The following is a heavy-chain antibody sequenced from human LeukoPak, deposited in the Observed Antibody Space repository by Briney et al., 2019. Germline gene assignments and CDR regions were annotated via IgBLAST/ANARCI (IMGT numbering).Heavy chain of an antibody. Sequence: ASVKVSCTASGYTFTSYAMNWVRQAPGQGLEWMGWINTNTGNPTYAQGFTGRFVFSLDTSVSTAYLQISSLKAEDTAVYYCATYCSSTSCYGMDVWGQGTTVTVSS. CDR2: INTNTGNP. V-gene: IGHV7-4-1*02. CDR3: ATYCSSTSCYGMDV. D-gene: IGHD2-2*01. CDR1: GYTFTSYA. J-gene: IGHJ6*02.